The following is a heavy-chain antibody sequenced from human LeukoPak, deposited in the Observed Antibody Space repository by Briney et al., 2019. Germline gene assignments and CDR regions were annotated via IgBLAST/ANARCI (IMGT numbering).Heavy chain of an antibody. D-gene: IGHD4-17*01. V-gene: IGHV1-69*04. CDR2: IIPILGIA. CDR3: ARESATVTSPHSD. CDR1: GGTFSSYA. Sequence: GASVKVSCKASGGTFSSYAISWVRQAPGQGLEWMGRIIPILGIANYAQKFQGRVTITADKSTSTAYMELSSLGSEDTAVYYCARESATVTSPHSDWGQGTLVTVSS. J-gene: IGHJ4*02.